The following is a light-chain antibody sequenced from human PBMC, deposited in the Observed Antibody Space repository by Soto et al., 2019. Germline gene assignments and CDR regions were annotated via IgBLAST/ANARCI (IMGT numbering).Light chain of an antibody. CDR2: AAS. J-gene: IGKJ4*01. CDR3: QQSYSTPLT. V-gene: IGKV1-39*01. Sequence: GDRVTITCRASQSISSYLNWYQQKPGKAPKLLIYAASSLQSGVPSRFSGSGSGTDFTLTISSLQPEHFATYYCQQSYSTPLTFGGGTKVDI. CDR1: QSISSY.